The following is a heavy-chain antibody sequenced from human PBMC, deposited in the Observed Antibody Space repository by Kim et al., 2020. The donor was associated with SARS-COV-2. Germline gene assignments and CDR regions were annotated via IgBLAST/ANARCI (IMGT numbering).Heavy chain of an antibody. Sequence: GGSLRLSCTASGFTFGDYAMSWVRQAPGKGLEWVGFITNKAYGGTTEYAASVKGRFTISRDDSKSIAYLQMNSLKTEDTAVYYWTRDDFWSGYTDYWGQGTLVTVSS. CDR1: GFTFGDYA. CDR2: ITNKAYGGTT. J-gene: IGHJ4*02. V-gene: IGHV3-49*04. CDR3: TRDDFWSGYTDY. D-gene: IGHD3-3*01.